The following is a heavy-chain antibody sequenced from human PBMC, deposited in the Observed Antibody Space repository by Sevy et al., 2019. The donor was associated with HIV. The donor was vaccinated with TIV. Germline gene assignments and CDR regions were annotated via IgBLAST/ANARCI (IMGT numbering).Heavy chain of an antibody. CDR1: GLTFSSYW. Sequence: GGSLRLSCAASGLTFSSYWMHWVRQAPGKGLVWVSRINSDGSSTNFADSVKGRFTMSRDNAKNTLYLQMNSLRAEDTAVYYCARDWVYDTSGYYLEAAFDIWGQGTMVTVSS. D-gene: IGHD3-22*01. CDR2: INSDGSST. CDR3: ARDWVYDTSGYYLEAAFDI. J-gene: IGHJ3*02. V-gene: IGHV3-74*01.